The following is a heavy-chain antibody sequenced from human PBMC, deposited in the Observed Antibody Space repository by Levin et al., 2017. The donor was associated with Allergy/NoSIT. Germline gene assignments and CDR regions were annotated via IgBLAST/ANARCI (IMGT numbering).Heavy chain of an antibody. Sequence: GGSLRLSCKGSGYSFTSYWIGWVRQMPGKGLEWMGIIYPGDSDTRYSPSFQGQVTISADKSISTAYLQWSSLKASDTAMYYCARHSLIAAAAPELANWFDPWGQGTLVTVSS. CDR3: ARHSLIAAAAPELANWFDP. CDR1: GYSFTSYW. V-gene: IGHV5-51*01. D-gene: IGHD6-13*01. J-gene: IGHJ5*02. CDR2: IYPGDSDT.